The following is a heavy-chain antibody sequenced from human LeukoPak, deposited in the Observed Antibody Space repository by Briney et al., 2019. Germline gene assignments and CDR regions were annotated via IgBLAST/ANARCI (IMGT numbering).Heavy chain of an antibody. CDR1: GVSISSYY. J-gene: IGHJ3*02. D-gene: IGHD3-3*02. CDR3: ARAPHLWSGYSDAFDI. V-gene: IGHV4-4*07. CDR2: IYTSGST. Sequence: PSETLSLTCTVSGVSISSYYWSWIRQPAGKGLEWIGRIYTSGSTNYNPSLKSRVTMSVDTSKNQFSLKLSSVTAADTAVYYCARAPHLWSGYSDAFDIWGQGTMVTVSS.